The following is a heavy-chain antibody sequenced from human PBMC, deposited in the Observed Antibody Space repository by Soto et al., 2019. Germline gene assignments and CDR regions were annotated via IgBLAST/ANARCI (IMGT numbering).Heavy chain of an antibody. D-gene: IGHD3-10*01. V-gene: IGHV4-34*01. Sequence: NPSETLSLTCAVYGGSFSDNFWSWIRQPPGKGLEWIGEINRSGSTNYIPSLKSRVTISVDTSKNQFSLKLSSVSAADTAVYYCARDKGSGGYNSRYYYGMDVWGQGTTVTVSS. CDR2: INRSGST. J-gene: IGHJ6*02. CDR3: ARDKGSGGYNSRYYYGMDV. CDR1: GGSFSDNF.